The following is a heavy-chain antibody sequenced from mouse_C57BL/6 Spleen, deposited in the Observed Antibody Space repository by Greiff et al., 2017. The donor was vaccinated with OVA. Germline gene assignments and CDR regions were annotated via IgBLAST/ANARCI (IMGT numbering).Heavy chain of an antibody. CDR2: IWTGGGT. V-gene: IGHV2-9-1*01. J-gene: IGHJ4*01. Sequence: VQRVESGPGLVAPSQSLSITCTVSGFSLTSYAISWVRQPPGKGLEWLGVIWTGGGTNYNSALKSRLSISKDNSKSQVFLKMNSLQTDDTARYYCARRNYGSSYDAMDYWGQGTSVTVSS. CDR1: GFSLTSYA. D-gene: IGHD1-1*01. CDR3: ARRNYGSSYDAMDY.